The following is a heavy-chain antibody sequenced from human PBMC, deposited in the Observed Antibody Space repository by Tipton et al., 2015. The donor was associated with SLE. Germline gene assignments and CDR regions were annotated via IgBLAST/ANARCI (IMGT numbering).Heavy chain of an antibody. V-gene: IGHV4-61*05. CDR3: AIAAAGSDAFDI. Sequence: TLSLTCTVSGGSISSSSYYWGWIRQPPGKGLEWIGYIYYSGSTNYNPSLKSRVTISVDPSKNQFSLKLSSVTAADTAVYYCAIAAAGSDAFDIWGQGTMVTVSS. J-gene: IGHJ3*02. CDR2: IYYSGST. D-gene: IGHD6-13*01. CDR1: GGSISSSSYY.